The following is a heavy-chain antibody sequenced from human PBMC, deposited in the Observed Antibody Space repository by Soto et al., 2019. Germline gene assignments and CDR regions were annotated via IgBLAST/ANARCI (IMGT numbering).Heavy chain of an antibody. J-gene: IGHJ4*02. CDR1: GYTFTGYY. Sequence: QVQLVQSGAEVKKPGASVKVSCKASGYTFTGYYMHWVRQAPGQGLEWMGKINPNSGGTNYAQKFQGWVTMTRDTSISTAYMELSRLRSDDTALYYCARDGGSCWYPFDYWGQGTLVTVSS. CDR3: ARDGGSCWYPFDY. V-gene: IGHV1-2*04. D-gene: IGHD6-19*01. CDR2: INPNSGGT.